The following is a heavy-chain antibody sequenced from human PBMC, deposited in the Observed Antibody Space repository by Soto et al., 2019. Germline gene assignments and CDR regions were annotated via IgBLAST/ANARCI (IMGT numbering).Heavy chain of an antibody. D-gene: IGHD4-17*01. V-gene: IGHV3-21*01. CDR3: ARSPSMTTVSLDY. CDR2: ISSSSSYI. Sequence: EVQLVGSGGGLVKPGGSLRLSCAASGFTFSSYSMNWVRQAPGKGLEWVSSISSSSSYIYYADSVKGRFTISRDNAKNSLYLQMNSLRAEDTAVYYCARSPSMTTVSLDYWGQGTLVTVSS. CDR1: GFTFSSYS. J-gene: IGHJ4*02.